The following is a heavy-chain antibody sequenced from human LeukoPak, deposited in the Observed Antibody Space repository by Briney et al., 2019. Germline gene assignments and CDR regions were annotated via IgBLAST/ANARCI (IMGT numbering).Heavy chain of an antibody. V-gene: IGHV3-74*01. Sequence: QAGGSLRLSCAASGFTFSTYSMNWVRQAPGKGLVWVSRIRSDGSDTRYAESVKGRFTISRDNAKNSLYLQMNSLRAEDTAVYYCARGIEDSRAQPVSQWFDPWGQGTLVTVSS. CDR3: ARGIEDSRAQPVSQWFDP. CDR2: IRSDGSDT. J-gene: IGHJ5*02. CDR1: GFTFSTYS. D-gene: IGHD3/OR15-3a*01.